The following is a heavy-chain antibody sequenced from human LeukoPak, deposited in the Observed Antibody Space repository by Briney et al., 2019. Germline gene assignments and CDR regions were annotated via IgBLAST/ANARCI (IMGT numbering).Heavy chain of an antibody. CDR2: INHSGST. V-gene: IGHV4-34*01. J-gene: IGHJ6*03. CDR1: GGSFSGYY. CDR3: ARGVGSSSWYASYYYYYMDV. D-gene: IGHD6-13*01. Sequence: SETLSLTCAVYGGSFSGYYWSWIRQPPGKGLEWLGEINHSGSTNYNPSLKSRVTISVDTSKNQFSLKLSSVTAADTAVYYCARGVGSSSWYASYYYYYMDVWGKGTTVTVSS.